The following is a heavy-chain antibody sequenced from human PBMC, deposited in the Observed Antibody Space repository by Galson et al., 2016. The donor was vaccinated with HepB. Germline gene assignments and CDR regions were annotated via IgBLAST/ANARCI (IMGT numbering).Heavy chain of an antibody. J-gene: IGHJ3*02. D-gene: IGHD3-16*01. V-gene: IGHV3-48*02. Sequence: LRLSCAASGFTFSSYSMNWVRQAPGRGLEWISYSNTFGTNIFYADSVKGRFTISRDNAKNSVFLQMNSLRDEDTAVYFCARGLGAFDIWGQGTVVTASS. CDR1: GFTFSSYS. CDR3: ARGLGAFDI. CDR2: SNTFGTNI.